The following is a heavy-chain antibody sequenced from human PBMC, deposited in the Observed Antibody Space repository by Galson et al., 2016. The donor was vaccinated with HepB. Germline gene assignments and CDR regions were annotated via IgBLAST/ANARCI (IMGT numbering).Heavy chain of an antibody. J-gene: IGHJ4*02. D-gene: IGHD6-13*01. V-gene: IGHV3-53*01. CDR3: ARAIAAAGNFDY. CDR2: IYTGGSP. CDR1: GFSVSSNF. Sequence: SLRLSCAASGFSVSSNFVSWVRQSPGKGLEWVSVIYTGGSPYYADSVKGRFTISRDNSKNMLYLQMNSLRAEDTAVYYCARAIAAAGNFDYWGQGTLVTVSS.